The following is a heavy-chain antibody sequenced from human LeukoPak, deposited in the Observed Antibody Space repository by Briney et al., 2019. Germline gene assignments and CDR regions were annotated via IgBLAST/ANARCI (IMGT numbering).Heavy chain of an antibody. Sequence: ASVKVSCKASGYTFTSYYMNWVRQAPGQGLEWMAIINLSGGSTRYAQKFQGRVTMTRDMSTSTAYMELNSLRSEDTAVYYCARGLTYCGGDCYSDDNWFDPWGQGTLVTVSS. CDR1: GYTFTSYY. D-gene: IGHD2-21*02. CDR2: INLSGGST. CDR3: ARGLTYCGGDCYSDDNWFDP. J-gene: IGHJ5*02. V-gene: IGHV1-46*01.